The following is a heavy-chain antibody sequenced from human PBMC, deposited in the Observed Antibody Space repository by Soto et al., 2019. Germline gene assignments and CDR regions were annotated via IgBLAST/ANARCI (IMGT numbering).Heavy chain of an antibody. Sequence: LSLTCTVSGGSINSGGYYWTWIRQHPRKGLEWIGYIYNSGSTHYSPSLKSRVTISIDTSKNQLSLKLSSVTAADTAVYFCARDRTATNFYYYGMDVWGQGTTVTVSS. CDR3: ARDRTATNFYYYGMDV. CDR1: GGSINSGGYY. J-gene: IGHJ6*02. CDR2: IYNSGST. D-gene: IGHD5-18*01. V-gene: IGHV4-31*03.